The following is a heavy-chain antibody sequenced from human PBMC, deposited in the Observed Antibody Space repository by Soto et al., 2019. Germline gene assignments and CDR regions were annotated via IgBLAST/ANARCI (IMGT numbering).Heavy chain of an antibody. Sequence: SETLSLTCAVYGGSFSGYYWSWIRQPPGKGLEWIGEINHSGSTNYNPSLKSRVTISVDTSKNQFSLKLSSVTAADTAVYYCASLPDYGDYVVAYWGQGTLVTVSS. CDR1: GGSFSGYY. CDR3: ASLPDYGDYVVAY. CDR2: INHSGST. V-gene: IGHV4-34*01. D-gene: IGHD4-17*01. J-gene: IGHJ4*02.